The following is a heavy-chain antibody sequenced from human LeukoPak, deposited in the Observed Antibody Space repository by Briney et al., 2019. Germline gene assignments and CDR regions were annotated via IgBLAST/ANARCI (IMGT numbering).Heavy chain of an antibody. Sequence: ASVKVSCKASGYTFTGYYMHWVRQAPGQGLEWMGRINPNSGGTNYTQKFQGRVTMTRDTSISTAYMELSRLRSDDTAVYYCARARVAARTFDYWGQGTLVTVSS. J-gene: IGHJ4*02. CDR2: INPNSGGT. D-gene: IGHD6-6*01. CDR1: GYTFTGYY. CDR3: ARARVAARTFDY. V-gene: IGHV1-2*06.